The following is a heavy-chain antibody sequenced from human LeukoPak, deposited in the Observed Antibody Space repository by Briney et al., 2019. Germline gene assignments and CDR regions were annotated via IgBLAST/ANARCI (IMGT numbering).Heavy chain of an antibody. V-gene: IGHV4-59*11. CDR3: ARETTVVTPGRSDVFDI. D-gene: IGHD4-23*01. CDR2: IYYSGST. J-gene: IGHJ3*02. CDR1: GGSISSHY. Sequence: SETLSLICSVSGGSISSHYWNWIRQPPGKGLEWIGYIYYSGSTNYNPSLKSRVTISVDTSKNQFSLKLSSVTAADTAVYYCARETTVVTPGRSDVFDIWGQGTMVTVSS.